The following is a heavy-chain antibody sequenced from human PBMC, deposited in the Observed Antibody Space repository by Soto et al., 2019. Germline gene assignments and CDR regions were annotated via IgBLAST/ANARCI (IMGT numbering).Heavy chain of an antibody. V-gene: IGHV4-30-2*01. CDR2: IFHRGGT. CDR3: ARLDGYNSLDY. J-gene: IGHJ4*02. Sequence: TLSLTCAVSGDSISRGGYYWNWIRQPPGKGLEWIGYIFHRGGTSYNPSLKNRVTISVDRSKNQVSLNLSSVTAADPAVYYCARLDGYNSLDYWVQGTLVTVSS. CDR1: GDSISRGGYY. D-gene: IGHD1-1*01.